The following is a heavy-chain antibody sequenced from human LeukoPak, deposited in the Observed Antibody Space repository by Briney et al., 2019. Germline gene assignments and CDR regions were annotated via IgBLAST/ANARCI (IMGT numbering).Heavy chain of an antibody. Sequence: KTSETLSLTCTVSGDSISSDYWNWIRQPAGKGLEWIGRIYTSGSTNYNPSLKSRVTMSVDTSKNQFSLKLSSVTAADTAVYYCARVAAYGYFDYWGQGTLVTVSS. D-gene: IGHD3-16*01. CDR1: GDSISSDY. CDR3: ARVAAYGYFDY. J-gene: IGHJ4*02. CDR2: IYTSGST. V-gene: IGHV4-4*07.